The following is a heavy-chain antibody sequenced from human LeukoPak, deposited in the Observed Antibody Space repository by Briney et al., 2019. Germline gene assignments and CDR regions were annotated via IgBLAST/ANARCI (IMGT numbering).Heavy chain of an antibody. D-gene: IGHD4-11*01. V-gene: IGHV3-7*01. CDR2: IKQDGSEK. CDR1: GLTFSSYW. J-gene: IGHJ4*02. Sequence: PGGSLRLSCAASGLTFSSYWMSWVRQAPGKGLEWVANIKQDGSEKYYVDSVKGRFTISRDNAKNSLYLQMNSLRAEDTAVYYCARVAPYSNHYFDYWGQGTLVTVSS. CDR3: ARVAPYSNHYFDY.